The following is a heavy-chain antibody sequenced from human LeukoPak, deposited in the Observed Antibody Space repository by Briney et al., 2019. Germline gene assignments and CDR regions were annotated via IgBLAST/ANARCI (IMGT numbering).Heavy chain of an antibody. V-gene: IGHV1-2*02. D-gene: IGHD1-7*01. J-gene: IGHJ5*02. Sequence: ASVKVSCKASGYTFTGYYMHWVGQAPGQGLEWMGWINPNSGGTNYAQKFQGRVNMTRDTSISKANMELSRLRSDDTAVYYCARGNYAVRDWFDPWGQGTVVTVSS. CDR1: GYTFTGYY. CDR3: ARGNYAVRDWFDP. CDR2: INPNSGGT.